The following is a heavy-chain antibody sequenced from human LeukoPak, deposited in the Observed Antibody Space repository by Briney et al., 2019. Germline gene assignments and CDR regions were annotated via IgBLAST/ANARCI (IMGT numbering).Heavy chain of an antibody. CDR3: ARGGNIVATITEMTDY. V-gene: IGHV3-11*04. D-gene: IGHD5-12*01. J-gene: IGHJ4*02. CDR1: GSTFSDYY. CDR2: ISISGSTL. Sequence: GGSLRLSCAASGSTFSDYYMSWIRQAPGKGRGWVSYISISGSTLYYADSVKGRFPISRDNAKNSLYLQMNSLRAEDTAVYYCARGGNIVATITEMTDYCGQGTLVTVSS.